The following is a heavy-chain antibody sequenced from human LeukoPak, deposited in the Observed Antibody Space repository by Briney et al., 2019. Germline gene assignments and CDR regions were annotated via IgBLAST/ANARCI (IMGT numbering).Heavy chain of an antibody. V-gene: IGHV3-30*04. Sequence: GGSLRLSCAASGFTFSNYAMHWVRQAPGKGLEWVAVISYDGSNKYYADSVKGRFTISRDNSKNTLYLQMNSLRAEDTAVYYCAKDYDSSGSGFDYWGQGTLVTVSS. D-gene: IGHD3-22*01. CDR2: ISYDGSNK. CDR1: GFTFSNYA. CDR3: AKDYDSSGSGFDY. J-gene: IGHJ4*02.